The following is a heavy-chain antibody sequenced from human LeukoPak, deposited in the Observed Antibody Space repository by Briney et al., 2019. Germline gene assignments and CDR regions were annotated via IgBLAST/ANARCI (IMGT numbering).Heavy chain of an antibody. Sequence: ASVKVSCKAPGYTFTAYYIRWVRQAPGQGLEWLGRINPNTGGTNYAQKFQGRVTMTRDTSISTAYMELSRLRSDDTAVYYCARASQDYYDSSGRGYFQEWGQGTLVTVSS. CDR3: ARASQDYYDSSGRGYFQE. CDR1: GYTFTAYY. V-gene: IGHV1-2*06. D-gene: IGHD3-22*01. CDR2: INPNTGGT. J-gene: IGHJ1*01.